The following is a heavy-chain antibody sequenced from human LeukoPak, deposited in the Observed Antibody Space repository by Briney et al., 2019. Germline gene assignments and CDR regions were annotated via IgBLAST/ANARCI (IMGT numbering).Heavy chain of an antibody. CDR1: GDSIKNGAYT. D-gene: IGHD3-10*01. Sequence: SQTLSLTCAVSGDSIKNGAYTWSWIRQPPGKGLEWIGDIYHSGSTNYNPSLKSRVTLSVDMSKNQFSLKLSSVTAADTAVYYCARGYGSGSYPPDYWGQGTLVTVSS. J-gene: IGHJ4*02. CDR3: ARGYGSGSYPPDY. V-gene: IGHV4-30-2*02. CDR2: IYHSGST.